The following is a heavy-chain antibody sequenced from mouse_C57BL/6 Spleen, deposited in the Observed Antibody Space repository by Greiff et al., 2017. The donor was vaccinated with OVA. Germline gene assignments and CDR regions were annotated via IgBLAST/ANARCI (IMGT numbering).Heavy chain of an antibody. CDR1: GFTFKDYY. CDR3: PYSNYDGAMDY. CDR2: IDPEAGET. Sequence: EVQRVESGAELVKPGASVKLSCTASGFTFKDYYMHWVKQRTEQGLEWIGRIDPEAGETKYAPKFQGKATITADTSSNTAYLQLSSLTSEDTAVYYCPYSNYDGAMDYWGQGTSVTVSS. D-gene: IGHD2-5*01. J-gene: IGHJ4*01. V-gene: IGHV14-2*01.